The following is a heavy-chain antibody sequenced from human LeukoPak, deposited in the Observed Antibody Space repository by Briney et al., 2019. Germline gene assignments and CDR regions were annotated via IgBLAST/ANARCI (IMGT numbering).Heavy chain of an antibody. CDR3: ARHSSGWFPRWFDP. V-gene: IGHV3-7*01. D-gene: IGHD6-13*01. Sequence: QLGWSLRLSCAASGFTFSSYWMSWVRQAPGKGLEWVANIKQDGSEKYYVDSVKGRFTISRDNAKNSLYLQMNSLRAEDTAVYYCARHSSGWFPRWFDPWGQGTLVTVSS. CDR2: IKQDGSEK. J-gene: IGHJ5*02. CDR1: GFTFSSYW.